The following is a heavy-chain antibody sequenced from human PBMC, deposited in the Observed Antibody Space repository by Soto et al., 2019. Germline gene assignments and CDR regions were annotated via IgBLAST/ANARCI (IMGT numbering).Heavy chain of an antibody. D-gene: IGHD1-26*01. CDR2: ISSDGNTK. CDR1: GFTFSTSV. Sequence: QVQLVESGGGVVQPGGSLRLSCAASGFTFSTSVIHWVRQAPGKGLEWVGAISSDGNTKWATDSVRGIFNISRDTSKNTVYLQMSSISIDNTVCYCCATVYSGSYIHFDYWGQGTLVTVSS. CDR3: ATVYSGSYIHFDY. J-gene: IGHJ4*02. V-gene: IGHV3-30-3*01.